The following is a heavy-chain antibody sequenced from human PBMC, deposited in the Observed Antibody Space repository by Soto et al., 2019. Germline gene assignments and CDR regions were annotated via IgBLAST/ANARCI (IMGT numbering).Heavy chain of an antibody. V-gene: IGHV3-30*03. CDR3: ATTPGGAAY. CDR2: ISYNGKYE. Sequence: GSLRLSCAASGCTFSSYGMHWVRQAPGKGLEWVADISYNGKYEYYADSVKGRFTISRDNSKSTLYLQMNSLTPEDTAVYYCATTPGGAAYWGQGTLVTVSS. J-gene: IGHJ4*02. CDR1: GCTFSSYG. D-gene: IGHD2-15*01.